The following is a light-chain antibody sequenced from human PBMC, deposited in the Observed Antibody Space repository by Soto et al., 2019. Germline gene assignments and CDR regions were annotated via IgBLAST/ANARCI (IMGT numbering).Light chain of an antibody. CDR1: SSDVGGYNY. V-gene: IGLV2-14*01. Sequence: QSALTQPASVSGSPGQSITISCTGTSSDVGGYNYVSWYQQHPGKPPKLMIYDVSNRPSGVSNRFSGSKSGNTASLTISGFQAEDEADYYCSSYTSSSTLCVFGTGTKVTVL. CDR2: DVS. CDR3: SSYTSSSTLCV. J-gene: IGLJ1*01.